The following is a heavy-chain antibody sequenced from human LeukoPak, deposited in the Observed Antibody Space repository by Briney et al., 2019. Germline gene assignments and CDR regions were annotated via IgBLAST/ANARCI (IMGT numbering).Heavy chain of an antibody. Sequence: LGGSLRLSCAASGFTFSSYSMNWVRQAPGKGLEWVSSISSSSSYIYYADSVKGRFTISRDNAKNSLYLQMNSLRAEDTAVYYCARGLTTVIDYWGQGTLVTVSS. CDR2: ISSSSSYI. CDR3: ARGLTTVIDY. D-gene: IGHD4-17*01. CDR1: GFTFSSYS. J-gene: IGHJ4*02. V-gene: IGHV3-21*01.